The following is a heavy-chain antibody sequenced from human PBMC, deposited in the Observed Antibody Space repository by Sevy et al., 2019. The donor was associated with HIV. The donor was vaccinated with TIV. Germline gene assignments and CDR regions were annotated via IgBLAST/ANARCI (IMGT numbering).Heavy chain of an antibody. J-gene: IGHJ4*02. V-gene: IGHV3-66*01. Sequence: EGSLRLSCEASGFTVNSNYMTWVRQAPGKELEGVSVINSDDTTYHADSVKDRFTISRDNFKNTLYLHMSSLRAEDTAVYYCARGKSGYVYALNYWGQGTLVTVSS. CDR1: GFTVNSNY. CDR3: ARGKSGYVYALNY. D-gene: IGHD5-18*01. CDR2: INSDDTT.